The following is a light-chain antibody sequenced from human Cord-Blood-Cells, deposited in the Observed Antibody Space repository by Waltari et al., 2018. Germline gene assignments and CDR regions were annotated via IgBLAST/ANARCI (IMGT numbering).Light chain of an antibody. CDR1: SSDVGGYNY. J-gene: IGLJ3*02. CDR3: CSYAGSYTWV. V-gene: IGLV2-11*01. CDR2: DVR. Sequence: QSPLPQPRSLSGSPGQPVTISCTGTSSDVGGYNYFSWYQQAPGKAPKLLIYDVRKRPAGVPDRFSGSKSGNTASLTISGLQAEDEADYYCCSYAGSYTWVFGGGTKLTVL.